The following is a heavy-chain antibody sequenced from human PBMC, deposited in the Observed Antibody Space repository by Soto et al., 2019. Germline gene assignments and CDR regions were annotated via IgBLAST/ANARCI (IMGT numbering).Heavy chain of an antibody. CDR2: ISAHNGNT. CDR3: ARGRYGDY. D-gene: IGHD1-1*01. CDR1: GYTFTDYG. Sequence: QVHLVQSGAEVKKPGASVKVSCKGSGYTFTDYGIAWVRQAPGQGLEWVGWISAHNGNTEYAQKLQGRVTVTRDTSTRTAYMALRRLRSDDTAVYYCARGRYGDYWGQGALVTVSS. J-gene: IGHJ4*02. V-gene: IGHV1-18*01.